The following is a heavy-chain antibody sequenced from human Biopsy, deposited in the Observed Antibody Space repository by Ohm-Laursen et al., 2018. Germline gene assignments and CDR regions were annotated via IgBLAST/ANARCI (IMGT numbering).Heavy chain of an antibody. CDR2: IYNTETT. Sequence: SQTLSLTCTVSGGSISSSTTYYWAWLRQPPGKGLERIGSIYNTETTFYNPSLKSRVTISVDTSTNQFSLKLSSVTAADTALYFCARHPTGFWFDPWGHGTLVTVSS. CDR1: GGSISSSTTYY. V-gene: IGHV4-39*01. J-gene: IGHJ5*02. CDR3: ARHPTGFWFDP.